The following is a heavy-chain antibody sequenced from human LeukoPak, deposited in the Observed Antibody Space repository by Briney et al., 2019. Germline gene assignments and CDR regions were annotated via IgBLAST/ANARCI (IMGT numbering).Heavy chain of an antibody. CDR1: GGSISSTSYY. J-gene: IGHJ3*01. V-gene: IGHV4-39*01. CDR2: IYYSGST. Sequence: PSETLSLTCAVSGGSISSTSYYWAWLRQPPGKGLEWIGTIYYSGSTYHNPSLESRVTMSVDTSRNQFSLKLSSVDAADTAVYYCAKAGVRYFDSSGLYAFDFWGQGTTVTVSS. CDR3: AKAGVRYFDSSGLYAFDF. D-gene: IGHD3-22*01.